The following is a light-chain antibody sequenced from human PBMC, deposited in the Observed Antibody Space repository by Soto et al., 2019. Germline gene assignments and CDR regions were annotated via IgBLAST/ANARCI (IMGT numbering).Light chain of an antibody. J-gene: IGKJ4*01. CDR2: KAS. V-gene: IGKV1-5*03. CDR3: QHYDTYPLT. Sequence: DIQMTQSPSTLSASVGDRVTITCRASQSISSWLAWYQQKPGKAPKLLLYKASSLESGVPSRFSGSGSGTEFTHTISSLQPDDFATYYCQHYDTYPLTFGGGTKVEIK. CDR1: QSISSW.